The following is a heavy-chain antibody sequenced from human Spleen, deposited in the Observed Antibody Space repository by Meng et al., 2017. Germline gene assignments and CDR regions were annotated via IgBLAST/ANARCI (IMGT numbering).Heavy chain of an antibody. D-gene: IGHD1-26*01. CDR1: VFTFSSYT. V-gene: IGHV3-23*01. Sequence: GESLKISCAASVFTFSSYTMSWVRQAPGKGLEWGSSISESGAGTYYAESVKGRYTISRDNSKNTLYLQMNSLRAEDTAIYYCAKLTAGGSGYWGQGALVTVSS. CDR2: ISESGAGT. CDR3: AKLTAGGSGY. J-gene: IGHJ4*02.